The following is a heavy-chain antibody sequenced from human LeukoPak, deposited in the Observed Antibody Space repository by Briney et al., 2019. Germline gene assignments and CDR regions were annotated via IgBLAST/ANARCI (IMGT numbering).Heavy chain of an antibody. D-gene: IGHD1-1*01. J-gene: IGHJ4*02. CDR2: ISGGGGST. Sequence: GGSLRLSCAASGFTFTTYAMNWVRQAPGKGLEWVSVISGGGGSTYYVDSVKGRFTISRDNSKNTLYLQMHSLRTEDTAVYYCAKGDDWNGVGYFDYWGQGTLVTVSS. V-gene: IGHV3-23*01. CDR1: GFTFTTYA. CDR3: AKGDDWNGVGYFDY.